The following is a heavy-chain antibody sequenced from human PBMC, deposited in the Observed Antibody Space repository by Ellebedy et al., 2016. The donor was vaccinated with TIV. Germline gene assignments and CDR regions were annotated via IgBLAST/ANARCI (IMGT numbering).Heavy chain of an antibody. CDR2: IVWDDDK. CDR1: GFSLSTSGER. J-gene: IGHJ5*01. CDR3: VDMGQKDWFNS. D-gene: IGHD3-9*01. V-gene: IGHV2-70*04. Sequence: SGPTLVKPTETLTLNCTFAGFSLSTSGERVSWISQPPGKALEWLARIVWDDDKFYSTSLQTRLTISKDTSKNRVVLTITNMDPVDTATYNCVDMGQKDWFNSWGQGTLVTVSS.